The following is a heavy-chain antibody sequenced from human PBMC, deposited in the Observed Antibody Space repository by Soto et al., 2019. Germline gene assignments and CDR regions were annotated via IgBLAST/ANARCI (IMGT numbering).Heavy chain of an antibody. Sequence: SETLSLTCTVSGGSISSGDYYWSWIRQPPGKGLEWIGYIYYSGSTYYNPSLKSRVTISVDTSKNQFSLKLSSVTAADTAVYYCARSYYGGNSIDWFDPWGQGTLVTVSS. CDR2: IYYSGST. CDR1: GGSISSGDYY. V-gene: IGHV4-30-4*01. J-gene: IGHJ5*02. D-gene: IGHD4-17*01. CDR3: ARSYYGGNSIDWFDP.